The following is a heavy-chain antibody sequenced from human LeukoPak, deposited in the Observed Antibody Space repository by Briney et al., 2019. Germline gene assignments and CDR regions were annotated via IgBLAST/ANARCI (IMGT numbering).Heavy chain of an antibody. CDR1: GFTFTSSA. Sequence: SVKVSCKASGFTFTSSAVQWVRQARGQRLEWIGWIVVGSGNTNYAQKFQERVTITRDMSTSTAYMELSSLRSEDTAVYYCAAASRITIFGVVITYFDYWGQGTLVTVSS. V-gene: IGHV1-58*01. D-gene: IGHD3-3*01. J-gene: IGHJ4*02. CDR2: IVVGSGNT. CDR3: AAASRITIFGVVITYFDY.